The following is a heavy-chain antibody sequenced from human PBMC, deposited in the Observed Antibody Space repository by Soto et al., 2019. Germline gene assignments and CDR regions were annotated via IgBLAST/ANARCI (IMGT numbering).Heavy chain of an antibody. Sequence: SGPTLVNPTQTLTLTCTFSGFSLSTSGVGVGWIRQPPGKALEWLALIYWDDDKRYSPSLKSRLTITKDTSKNQVVLTMTNMDPVDTATYYCAHSSGNGGLRWLKKYKFDYWGQGTLVTVSS. CDR2: IYWDDDK. V-gene: IGHV2-5*02. D-gene: IGHD3-10*01. CDR3: AHSSGNGGLRWLKKYKFDY. J-gene: IGHJ4*02. CDR1: GFSLSTSGVG.